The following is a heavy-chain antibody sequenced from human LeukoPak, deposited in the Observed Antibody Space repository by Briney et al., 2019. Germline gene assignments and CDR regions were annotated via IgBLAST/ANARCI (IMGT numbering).Heavy chain of an antibody. CDR3: AGVKTWFGELGGFDY. V-gene: IGHV3-48*01. CDR1: GFTFSSYS. Sequence: PGGSLRLSCSAFGFTFSSYSMNWVRQAPGKGLEWVSYISSSSSTIYYADSVKGRFTISRDNAKNSLYLQMNSLRAEDTAVYYCAGVKTWFGELGGFDYWGQGTLVTVSS. CDR2: ISSSSSTI. D-gene: IGHD3-10*01. J-gene: IGHJ4*02.